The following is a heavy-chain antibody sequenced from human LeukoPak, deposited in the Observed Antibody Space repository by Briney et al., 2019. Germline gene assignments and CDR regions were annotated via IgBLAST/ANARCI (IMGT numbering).Heavy chain of an antibody. CDR1: GGSFSGYY. J-gene: IGHJ3*02. D-gene: IGHD3-10*01. CDR3: ATTGARRRGGAPGAFDI. Sequence: PSETLSLTCAVYGGSFSGYYWSWIRQPPGKGLEWIGEINHSGSTNYNPSLKSRVTISVDPSKNQFSLKLSSVTAADTAVYYCATTGARRRGGAPGAFDIWGQGTMVTVSS. CDR2: INHSGST. V-gene: IGHV4-34*01.